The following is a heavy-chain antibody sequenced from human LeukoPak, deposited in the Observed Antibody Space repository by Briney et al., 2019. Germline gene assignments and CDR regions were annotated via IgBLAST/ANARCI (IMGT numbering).Heavy chain of an antibody. Sequence: ASVKVSCKASGYTFTSYDINWVRQATGQGLEWMGWMNPNSGNTGYAQKSQGRVTMTRNTSISTAYMELSSLRSEDTAVYYCARQGVSRYDILTGYYEYYFDYWGQGTLVTVSS. J-gene: IGHJ4*02. CDR1: GYTFTSYD. CDR2: MNPNSGNT. D-gene: IGHD3-9*01. CDR3: ARQGVSRYDILTGYYEYYFDY. V-gene: IGHV1-8*01.